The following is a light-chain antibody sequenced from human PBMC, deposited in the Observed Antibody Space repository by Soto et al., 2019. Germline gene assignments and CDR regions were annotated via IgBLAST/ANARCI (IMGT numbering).Light chain of an antibody. CDR3: QQYNDNWT. CDR2: KAS. V-gene: IGKV1-5*03. CDR1: QSISSW. J-gene: IGKJ1*01. Sequence: IQLTQSPSSLSASVGDRVTITCRASQSISSWLAWYQQKPGTAPKLLIYKASTLQSGVPSRFSGSGSGTEFTLTISSLQPDDSATYYCQQYNDNWTFGQGTKV.